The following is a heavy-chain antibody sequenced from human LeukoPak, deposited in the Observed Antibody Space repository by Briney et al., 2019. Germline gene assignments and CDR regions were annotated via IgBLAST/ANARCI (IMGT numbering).Heavy chain of an antibody. CDR2: ISYDGSNK. J-gene: IGHJ4*02. D-gene: IGHD3-10*01. CDR3: ARDHYYGSVLDW. CDR1: GFTFSSYA. Sequence: GGSLRLCCAASGFTFSSYAMHWVRQAPGKGLEWVAVISYDGSNKYYADSVKGRFTISRDNSKNTLYLQMNSLRAEDTAVYYCARDHYYGSVLDWWGQGTLVTVSS. V-gene: IGHV3-30-3*01.